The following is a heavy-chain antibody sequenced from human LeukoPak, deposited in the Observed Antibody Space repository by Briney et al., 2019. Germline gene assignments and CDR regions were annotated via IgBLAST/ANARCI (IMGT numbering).Heavy chain of an antibody. D-gene: IGHD3-10*01. CDR2: INPNSGGT. J-gene: IGHJ5*02. V-gene: IGHV1-2*02. CDR1: GYTFTDYY. Sequence: ASVKVSCKASGYTFTDYYMHWVRQAPGQGLEWMGWINPNSGGTNYAQKFQGRVTMTRDTSISTAYMELRRLRSDDTAVYYCARDRYYGSGSYYNWFDPWGQGTLVTVSS. CDR3: ARDRYYGSGSYYNWFDP.